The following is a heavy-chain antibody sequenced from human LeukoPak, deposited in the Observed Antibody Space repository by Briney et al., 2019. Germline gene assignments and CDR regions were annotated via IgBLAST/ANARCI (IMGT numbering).Heavy chain of an antibody. D-gene: IGHD1-1*01. CDR2: IYSGGYT. CDR1: GFTVSSNY. J-gene: IGHJ4*02. CDR3: AKTGNPATGDY. V-gene: IGHV3-53*01. Sequence: GGSLRLSCAASGFTVSSNYMSWVRQAPGKGLEWVSVIYSGGYTYYADSVQGRFTISRDNSKNTLYLQMNSLRAEDTAVYYCAKTGNPATGDYWGQGTLVTVSS.